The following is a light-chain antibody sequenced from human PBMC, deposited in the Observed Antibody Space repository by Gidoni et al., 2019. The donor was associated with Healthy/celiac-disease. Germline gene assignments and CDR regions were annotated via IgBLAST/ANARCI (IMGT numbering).Light chain of an antibody. CDR2: DAS. CDR1: QSVSSY. V-gene: IGKV3-11*01. CDR3: QQRSNWPPGWT. J-gene: IGKJ1*01. Sequence: EIVLTQSPATLSLSPGERATLSCRASQSVSSYLAWYQQKPGQAPRLLIYDASNRATGIPARFSGSGSGTDFTLTISSLEPEDVAVYYCQQRSNWPPGWTFXQXTKVEIK.